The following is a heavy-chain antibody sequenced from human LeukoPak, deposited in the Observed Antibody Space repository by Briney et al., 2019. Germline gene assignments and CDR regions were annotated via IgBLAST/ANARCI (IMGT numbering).Heavy chain of an antibody. CDR1: GFTFGSYA. D-gene: IGHD6-19*01. V-gene: IGHV3-23*01. Sequence: PGGSLRLSCAASGFTFGSYAMSWVRQAPGKGLEWVSSLSGSGGRAHYADSVKGRFTISRDNSKNTLYLQMNSLRAEDTAVYYCAKSDSSGWYGYYFDYWGQETLVTVSS. CDR2: LSGSGGRA. CDR3: AKSDSSGWYGYYFDY. J-gene: IGHJ4*02.